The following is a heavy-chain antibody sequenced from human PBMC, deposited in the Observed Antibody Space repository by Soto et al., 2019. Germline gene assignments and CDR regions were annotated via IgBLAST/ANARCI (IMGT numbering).Heavy chain of an antibody. Sequence: GGSLRISCAACGFTFDSYEMNWVRQAPGKRLEWVSYISSSVSTIYYAVSAKGRFTISRDNAKNSLYLQMNSLRAEDTAVYYCARGPYCSGGSCYSQGYYGMDVWGQGTTVTVSS. D-gene: IGHD2-15*01. J-gene: IGHJ6*02. CDR3: ARGPYCSGGSCYSQGYYGMDV. V-gene: IGHV3-48*03. CDR2: ISSSVSTI. CDR1: GFTFDSYE.